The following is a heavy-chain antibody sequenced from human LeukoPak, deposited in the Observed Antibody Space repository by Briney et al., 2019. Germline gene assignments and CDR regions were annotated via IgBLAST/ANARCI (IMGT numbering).Heavy chain of an antibody. Sequence: SETLSPTCAVSDYSITSDYYWGWIRQPPGKGLEWIGSIYHSGSTYYNPSLKSRVTISVDTSKNQFSLKLTSVTAADTAVYYCAREGSTSGTNWFDPWGQGTLVTVSS. CDR2: IYHSGST. V-gene: IGHV4-38-2*02. J-gene: IGHJ5*02. CDR1: DYSITSDYY. CDR3: AREGSTSGTNWFDP. D-gene: IGHD3-10*01.